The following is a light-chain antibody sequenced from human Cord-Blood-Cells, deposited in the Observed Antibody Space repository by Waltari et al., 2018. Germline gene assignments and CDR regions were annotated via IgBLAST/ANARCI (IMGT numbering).Light chain of an antibody. CDR2: DVS. Sequence: QSALTQPRSVSGSPGQSVTISCTGTSSDVGGYNYVSWYQQHPGKAPKLMFYDVSKRPSGGPDRFAGSKSGNTASLTISGLQVEDEADYDCCSYAGSCTVVFGGGTKLTVL. CDR1: SSDVGGYNY. J-gene: IGLJ2*01. V-gene: IGLV2-11*01. CDR3: CSYAGSCTVV.